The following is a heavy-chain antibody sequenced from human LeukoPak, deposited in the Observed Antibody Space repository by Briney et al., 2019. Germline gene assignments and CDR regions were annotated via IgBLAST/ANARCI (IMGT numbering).Heavy chain of an antibody. CDR2: IFYSGST. CDR3: ARFDSSGYYYFDY. J-gene: IGHJ4*02. Sequence: SETLSLTCTVSGGSISSYYWNWIRQHPGKGLEWIGFIFYSGSTYYNPSLKSRLTISVDTSKNQFSLKLSSVTAADTAVYYCARFDSSGYYYFDYWGQGTLVTVSS. D-gene: IGHD3-22*01. V-gene: IGHV4-59*06. CDR1: GGSISSYY.